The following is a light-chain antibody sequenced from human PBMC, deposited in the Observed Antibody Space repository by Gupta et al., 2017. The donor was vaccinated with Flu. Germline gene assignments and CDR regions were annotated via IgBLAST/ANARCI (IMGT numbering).Light chain of an antibody. CDR3: QTWATGMG. Sequence: QVVVTQPPSASASLGASVKLPCSLSSGHSHYAIAWHQLQPEKGPRYLMKITSDGRHTKGDGIAERFSGSSSGAERYXTXSSRRSXDEADYCCQTWATGMGVGGGTKLTVL. CDR2: ITSDGRH. V-gene: IGLV4-69*01. J-gene: IGLJ2*01. CDR1: SGHSHYA.